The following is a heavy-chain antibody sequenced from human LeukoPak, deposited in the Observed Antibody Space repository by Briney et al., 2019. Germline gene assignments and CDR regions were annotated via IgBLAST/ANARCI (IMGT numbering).Heavy chain of an antibody. J-gene: IGHJ4*02. Sequence: GGSLRLSCEASGFSFSQHSMGWVRLAPGKGLEWVSSISSSSYIYYADSVKGRFTISRDNAKNSLYLQMNSLRAEDTAVYYCAKGDSSGFDYWGQGTLVTVSS. D-gene: IGHD3-22*01. CDR2: ISSSSYI. CDR3: AKGDSSGFDY. V-gene: IGHV3-21*01. CDR1: GFSFSQHS.